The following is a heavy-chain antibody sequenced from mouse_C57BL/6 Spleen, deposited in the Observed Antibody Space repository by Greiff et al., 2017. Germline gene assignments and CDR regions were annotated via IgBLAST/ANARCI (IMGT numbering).Heavy chain of an antibody. D-gene: IGHD6-5*01. CDR3: ARGPSYDYDAMDY. Sequence: QVQLQQSGPELVKPGASVTISCKASGYAFSSSWMNWVKQRPGKGLEWIGRIYPGDGDTNYNGKFKGKATLTADKSSSTAYMQLSSLTSEDSAVYFCARGPSYDYDAMDYWGKGTSVTVSS. J-gene: IGHJ4*01. CDR2: IYPGDGDT. CDR1: GYAFSSSW. V-gene: IGHV1-82*01.